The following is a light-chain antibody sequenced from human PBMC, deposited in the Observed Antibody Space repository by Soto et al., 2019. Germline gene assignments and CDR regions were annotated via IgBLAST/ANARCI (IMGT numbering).Light chain of an antibody. Sequence: ELVMTQSPATLSVSPGERATLSFSASQSVYSSYLAWYQQKPGQAPRLLIYGASSRATGIPDRFSGSGSGTDFTLTISRLEPEDFAVYYCQQYGNSPIAFGQGTRLEIK. CDR3: QQYGNSPIA. V-gene: IGKV3-20*01. CDR1: QSVYSSY. J-gene: IGKJ5*01. CDR2: GAS.